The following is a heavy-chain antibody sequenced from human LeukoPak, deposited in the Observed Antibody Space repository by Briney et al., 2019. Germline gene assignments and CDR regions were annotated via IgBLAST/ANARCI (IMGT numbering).Heavy chain of an antibody. V-gene: IGHV3-48*03. Sequence: GGSVRLSCAVSGFTFSSYEMNWVRQAPGKGLEWVSYISTGGSTIYYADSVKGRFTISRDNAKKSLYLQMNSLRAEDTAVYYCASQGLVRAFDYWGQGTLVTVSS. J-gene: IGHJ4*02. D-gene: IGHD3-10*01. CDR2: ISTGGSTI. CDR1: GFTFSSYE. CDR3: ASQGLVRAFDY.